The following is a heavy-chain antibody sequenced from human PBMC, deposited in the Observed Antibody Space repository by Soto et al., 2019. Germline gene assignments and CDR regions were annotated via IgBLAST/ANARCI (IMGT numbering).Heavy chain of an antibody. J-gene: IGHJ6*02. CDR3: ARDLVFGVVIIGGMDV. D-gene: IGHD3-3*01. V-gene: IGHV1-69*01. CDR1: GGTFSSYA. Sequence: QVQLVQSGAEVKKPGSSVKVSCKASGGTFSSYAISWVRQAPGQGLEWMGGIIPIFGTANYAQKCQGRVTMTADESTSTAYMELSRLRSEDTAVYYCARDLVFGVVIIGGMDVWGQGTTVTVSS. CDR2: IIPIFGTA.